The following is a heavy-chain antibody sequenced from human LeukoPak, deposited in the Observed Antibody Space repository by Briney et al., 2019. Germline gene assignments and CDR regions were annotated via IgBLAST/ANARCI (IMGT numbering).Heavy chain of an antibody. Sequence: SVKVSCKASGGTFSSYAISWVRQAPGQGLEWMGRIIPIFGIANYAQKFQGRVTITADKSTSTAYMELSSLRAEDTAVYYCAKTRWGRYYFDYWGQGTLVTVSS. CDR1: GGTFSSYA. D-gene: IGHD2-21*02. J-gene: IGHJ4*02. V-gene: IGHV1-69*04. CDR2: IIPIFGIA. CDR3: AKTRWGRYYFDY.